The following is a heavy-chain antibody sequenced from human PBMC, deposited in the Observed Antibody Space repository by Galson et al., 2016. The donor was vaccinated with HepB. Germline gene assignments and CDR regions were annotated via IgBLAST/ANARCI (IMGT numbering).Heavy chain of an antibody. J-gene: IGHJ4*02. CDR2: ISHSGTS. Sequence: PLSLTCNVSGGTISITGYFWSWIRQHPRRGLGWIGYISHSGTSYFNPSLKSRSTISVDTSKNQFSLDLRSVTAADTAVYFCARYGSWTGFDYWGQGAQVTVSS. D-gene: IGHD6-13*01. V-gene: IGHV4-31*03. CDR1: GGTISITGYF. CDR3: ARYGSWTGFDY.